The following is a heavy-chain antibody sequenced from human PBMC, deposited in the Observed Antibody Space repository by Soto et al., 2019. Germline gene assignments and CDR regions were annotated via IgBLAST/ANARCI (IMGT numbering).Heavy chain of an antibody. J-gene: IGHJ4*02. D-gene: IGHD3-16*01. CDR3: ARDFTGWPPDGVDS. Sequence: QVHLVQSGAEVKMPGASVKVSCKASGFTFTSYAFTWVRQAPGQGLEWMGWISAYNGNTNYARNFRGRVTMTTVSSTSTAYMELGSPTSADTAVYFCARDFTGWPPDGVDSWGQGTLVSVS. V-gene: IGHV1-18*01. CDR2: ISAYNGNT. CDR1: GFTFTSYA.